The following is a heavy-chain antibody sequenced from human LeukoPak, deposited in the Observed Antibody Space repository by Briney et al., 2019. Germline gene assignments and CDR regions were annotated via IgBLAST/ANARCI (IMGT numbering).Heavy chain of an antibody. J-gene: IGHJ3*02. V-gene: IGHV4-61*01. CDR3: ARRGTTGAFDI. D-gene: IGHD1-14*01. Sequence: SETLSLTCTVSGGSVSSGSYHWSWIRQPPGKGLEWVGNIHNSGSSNYNPSLKSRATISVDTPKNQFSLNLNSVTAADTAVYYCARRGTTGAFDIWGRGTMVTVSS. CDR2: IHNSGSS. CDR1: GGSVSSGSYH.